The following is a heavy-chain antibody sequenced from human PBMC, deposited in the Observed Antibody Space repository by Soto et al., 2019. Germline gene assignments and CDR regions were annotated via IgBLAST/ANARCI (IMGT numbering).Heavy chain of an antibody. J-gene: IGHJ5*02. D-gene: IGHD2-2*01. Sequence: EVQLVESGGGLVQPGGSLRLSCAASGFTFSEYAMSWVRQAPGKGLEWLSLISGTGVPTLYAGSVKGRFSVSRDNSKNTLFLEMNDLRVDDTATYYCAKAFCSSSSCSFLWVDPWGPGTLVTVSS. CDR1: GFTFSEYA. V-gene: IGHV3-23*04. CDR2: ISGTGVPT. CDR3: AKAFCSSSSCSFLWVDP.